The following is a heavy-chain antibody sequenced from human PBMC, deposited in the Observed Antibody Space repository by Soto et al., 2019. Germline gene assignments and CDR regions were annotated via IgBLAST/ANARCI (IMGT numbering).Heavy chain of an antibody. CDR2: IWCDGSNK. CDR1: GFTFSSYG. D-gene: IGHD3-3*01. CDR3: ARWGVDDFWSGYYSDY. V-gene: IGHV3-33*01. Sequence: PGGSLRLSCAASGFTFSSYGMHWVRQAPGKGLEWVSDIWCDGSNKYYADSVKGRFTISRDNAKNTLYLQMNSLRAEDTAVYYCARWGVDDFWSGYYSDYWGQGTLVTVSS. J-gene: IGHJ4*02.